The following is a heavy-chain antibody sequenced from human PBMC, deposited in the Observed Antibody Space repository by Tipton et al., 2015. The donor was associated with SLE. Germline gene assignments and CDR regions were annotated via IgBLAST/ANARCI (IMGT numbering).Heavy chain of an antibody. CDR1: GGSISSSSYY. CDR2: IYYSGST. V-gene: IGHV4-39*01. J-gene: IGHJ6*02. CDR3: ARIPVDTAMVRRNGTYYYDGMDV. Sequence: TLSLTCTVSGGSISSSSYYWGWIRQPPGKGLEWIGSIYYSGSTYYNPSLKSRVTISVDTSKNQFSLKLSSVTAADTAVYYCARIPVDTAMVRRNGTYYYDGMDVWGQGTTVPVSS. D-gene: IGHD5-18*01.